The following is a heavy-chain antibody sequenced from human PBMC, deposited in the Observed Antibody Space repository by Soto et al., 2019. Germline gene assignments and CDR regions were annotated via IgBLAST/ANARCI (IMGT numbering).Heavy chain of an antibody. CDR1: GGSFSGYY. J-gene: IGHJ6*02. CDR3: ARGRRYSSASGGYYYGMDV. D-gene: IGHD6-6*01. Sequence: SETLSLTCAVYGGSFSGYYWSWIRQPPGKGLEWIGEINHSGSTNYNPSLKSRVTISVDTSKNQFSLKLSSVPAADTAVYYCARGRRYSSASGGYYYGMDVWGQGTTVTVS. V-gene: IGHV4-34*01. CDR2: INHSGST.